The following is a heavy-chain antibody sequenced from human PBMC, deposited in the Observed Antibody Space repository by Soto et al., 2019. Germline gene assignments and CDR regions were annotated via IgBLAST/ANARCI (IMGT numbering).Heavy chain of an antibody. Sequence: GGSLRLSCAASGFTFSSYGMHWVRQAPGKGLEWVAVIWYDGSNKYYADSVKGRFTISRDNSKNTLYLQMNSLRAEDTAVYYCAKGEVVAATSDYWGQGTLVTVSS. J-gene: IGHJ4*02. D-gene: IGHD2-15*01. CDR3: AKGEVVAATSDY. CDR2: IWYDGSNK. V-gene: IGHV3-33*06. CDR1: GFTFSSYG.